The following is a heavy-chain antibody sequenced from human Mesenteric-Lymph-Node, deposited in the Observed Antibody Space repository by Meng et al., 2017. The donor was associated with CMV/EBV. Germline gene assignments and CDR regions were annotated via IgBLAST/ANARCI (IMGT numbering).Heavy chain of an antibody. V-gene: IGHV3-30*02. J-gene: IGHJ4*02. CDR1: GFTFSGYG. CDR2: IGYDGRNK. D-gene: IGHD1-20*01. Sequence: GGSLRLSCAASGFTFSGYGMHWVRQAPGKGLEWVAFIGYDGRNKYYADSVKGRFTISRDTSKNTLYLQMNSLRAEDTAVYYCAKILGNWNYLDYWGQGTLVTVSS. CDR3: AKILGNWNYLDY.